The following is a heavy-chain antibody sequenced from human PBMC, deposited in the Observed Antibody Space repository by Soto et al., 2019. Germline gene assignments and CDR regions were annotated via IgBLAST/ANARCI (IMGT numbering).Heavy chain of an antibody. V-gene: IGHV4-38-2*02. D-gene: IGHD5-12*01. CDR3: VRDQYSGYDFAL. Sequence: ETLSLTCAVSGDSIRNGYHCAWIRQPPGRGLEWVASIYHSGTTYYNPSLTSRVTISVDTSKNQFSLRLSSVTAADSAVYYCVRDQYSGYDFALWGQGNLVTVSS. CDR2: IYHSGTT. CDR1: GDSIRNGYH. J-gene: IGHJ5*02.